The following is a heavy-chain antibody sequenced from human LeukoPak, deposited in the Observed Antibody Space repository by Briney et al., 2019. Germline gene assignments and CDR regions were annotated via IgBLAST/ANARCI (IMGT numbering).Heavy chain of an antibody. Sequence: GGSLRLSCAASGFTFSSYAMSWVRQAPGKGLEWVSAISGSGGSTYYADSVKGRFTIPRDNSKNTLYLQMNSLRAEDTAVYYCAKSSGYDFWSGSDNWFDPWGQGTLVTVSS. CDR1: GFTFSSYA. D-gene: IGHD3-3*01. CDR3: AKSSGYDFWSGSDNWFDP. V-gene: IGHV3-23*01. J-gene: IGHJ5*02. CDR2: ISGSGGST.